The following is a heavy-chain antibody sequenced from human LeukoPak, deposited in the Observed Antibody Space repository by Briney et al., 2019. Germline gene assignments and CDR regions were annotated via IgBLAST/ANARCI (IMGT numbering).Heavy chain of an antibody. D-gene: IGHD6-19*01. V-gene: IGHV3-23*01. CDR3: ATTRPYGTTWAGAFED. J-gene: IGHJ4*02. CDR2: VSSRMGT. Sequence: GGSLRLSCAASGFILSSHGMSWVRQAPGRGLEWVSTVSSRMGTFYTDSVKGRFITSRDNSKNTLFLEMNSLRAEDTAVYYCATTRPYGTTWAGAFEDWGQGTPVTVSS. CDR1: GFILSSHG.